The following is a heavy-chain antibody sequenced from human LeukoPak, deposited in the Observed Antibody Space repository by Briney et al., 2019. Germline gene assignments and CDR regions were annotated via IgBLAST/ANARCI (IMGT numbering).Heavy chain of an antibody. CDR1: GFTFSNYW. D-gene: IGHD4-23*01. CDR2: INSDGINT. V-gene: IGHV3-74*01. Sequence: GGSLRLSCAASGFTFSNYWMHWVRQAPGKGLVWVSRINSDGINTSYADSVKGRFTISRDNAKNSLYLQMNSLRAEDTAVYYCARDYGGSSPFDYWGQGTLVTVSS. J-gene: IGHJ4*02. CDR3: ARDYGGSSPFDY.